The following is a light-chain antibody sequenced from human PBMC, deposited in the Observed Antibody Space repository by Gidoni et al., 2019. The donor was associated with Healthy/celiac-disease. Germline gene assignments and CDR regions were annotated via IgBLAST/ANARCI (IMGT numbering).Light chain of an antibody. V-gene: IGKV4-1*01. CDR3: QQYYSTPRT. CDR2: GAS. J-gene: IGKJ1*01. CDR1: QSVLYSSNNKNY. Sequence: DIVMTQSPDSLAVSLGERATINCKSSQSVLYSSNNKNYLAWYQQKPGQPPKLLIYGASTRESGVPDRFSGSGSGTDFTLTISSLQAEDVAVYYCQQYYSTPRTLGQGTKVEIK.